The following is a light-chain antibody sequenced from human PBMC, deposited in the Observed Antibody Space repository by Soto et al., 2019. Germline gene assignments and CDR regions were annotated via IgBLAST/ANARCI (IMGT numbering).Light chain of an antibody. CDR1: QDISNY. CDR2: DAS. CDR3: QQYDILPLP. V-gene: IGKV1-33*01. J-gene: IGKJ4*01. Sequence: DIQMTQSPSSLSASVGDRVTITCQASQDISNYLNWYQQKPGKAPKLLIYDASNLETGVPSRFSGSGSGTDFTFTISSLQLEDIAIYYCQQYDILPLPFGGGTKGEIK.